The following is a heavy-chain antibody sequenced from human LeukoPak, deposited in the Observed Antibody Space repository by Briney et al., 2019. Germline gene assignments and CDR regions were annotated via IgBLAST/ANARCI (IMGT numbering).Heavy chain of an antibody. J-gene: IGHJ4*02. CDR2: ISGSGVTT. CDR3: ARGAVAGIYHFDF. CDR1: GFTFSSYA. D-gene: IGHD6-19*01. V-gene: IGHV3-23*01. Sequence: GGSLRLSCIASGFTFSSYAMSWVRQAPGKGLEWVSAISGSGVTTHYAGSVKGRFSISRDNSKNTLYLQMNSLRAEDTAVFYCARGAVAGIYHFDFWGQGTLVTVSS.